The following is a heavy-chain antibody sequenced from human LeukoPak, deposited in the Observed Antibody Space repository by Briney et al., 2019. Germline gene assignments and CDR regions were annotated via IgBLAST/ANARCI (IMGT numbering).Heavy chain of an antibody. CDR1: GFTFTNAW. D-gene: IGHD2-2*01. Sequence: GGSLRLSCAASGFTFTNAWMTWVRQAPGKGLEWVSGISGDADRTHYAGSVKGRFTISRDNSKNTLSLQMNSLRAEDTAVYYCAKVNWCSASCADAWGQGTLVTVSS. CDR2: ISGDADRT. CDR3: AKVNWCSASCADA. J-gene: IGHJ4*02. V-gene: IGHV3-23*01.